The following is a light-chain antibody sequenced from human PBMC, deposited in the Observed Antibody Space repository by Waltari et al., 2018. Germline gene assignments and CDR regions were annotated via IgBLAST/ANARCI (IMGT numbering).Light chain of an antibody. J-gene: IGLJ2*01. V-gene: IGLV2-14*03. CDR2: DVS. Sequence: QSALTQPASVSGSPGQSITISCIGTSSDVGGYNYVSWYQQHPGKVPKLLIYDVSNRPSGVSNRFSGSKSGHTTSLTISGLQAEDEADYYYSSYTSISTPVVFGGGTKLTVL. CDR1: SSDVGGYNY. CDR3: SSYTSISTPVV.